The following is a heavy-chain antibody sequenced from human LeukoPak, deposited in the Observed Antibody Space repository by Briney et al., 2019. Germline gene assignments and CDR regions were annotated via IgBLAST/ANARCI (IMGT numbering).Heavy chain of an antibody. J-gene: IGHJ3*02. Sequence: VSVKVSCKASGYTFTSYDINWVRQATGQGLEWMGWMNPNSGNTGYAQKFQGRVTMTRNTSISTAYMELSSLRSEDTAVYYCAVNCGGDCYLDAFDIWGQGTMVTVSS. CDR3: AVNCGGDCYLDAFDI. CDR2: MNPNSGNT. CDR1: GYTFTSYD. D-gene: IGHD2-21*02. V-gene: IGHV1-8*01.